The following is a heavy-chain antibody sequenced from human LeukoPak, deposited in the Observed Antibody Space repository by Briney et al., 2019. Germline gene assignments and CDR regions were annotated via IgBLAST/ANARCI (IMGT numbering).Heavy chain of an antibody. Sequence: SETLSLTCAVYGGSFSGYYWSWIRQPPGKGLEWIGEINHSGSTNYNPSLKSRVTIFVDTSKNQFSLKLSSVIAADTAVYYCARVGDSSGSFDYWGQGTLVTVSS. V-gene: IGHV4-34*01. D-gene: IGHD3-22*01. CDR2: INHSGST. CDR3: ARVGDSSGSFDY. CDR1: GGSFSGYY. J-gene: IGHJ4*02.